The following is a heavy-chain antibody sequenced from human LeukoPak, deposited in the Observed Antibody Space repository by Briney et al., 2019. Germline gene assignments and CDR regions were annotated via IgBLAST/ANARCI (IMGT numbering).Heavy chain of an antibody. CDR1: GGSFSGYY. J-gene: IGHJ3*02. D-gene: IGHD6-13*01. V-gene: IGHV4-34*01. CDR3: ARAAIAAAGIMDAFDI. Sequence: PSETLSLTCAVYGGSFSGYYWSWIRQPPGKGREWIGEINHSGSTNYNPSLKSRVTISVDTSKNQFSLKLSSVTAADTAVYYCARAAIAAAGIMDAFDIWGQGTMVTVSS. CDR2: INHSGST.